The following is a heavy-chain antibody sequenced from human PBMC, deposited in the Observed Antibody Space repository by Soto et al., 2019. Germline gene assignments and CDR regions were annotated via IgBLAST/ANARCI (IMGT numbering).Heavy chain of an antibody. V-gene: IGHV3-23*01. CDR3: AKIPGTTNIGRFDS. J-gene: IGHJ4*02. D-gene: IGHD1-20*01. CDR1: GFTFSSYA. CDR2: LSGGGGST. Sequence: PGGSLRLSCAASGFTFSSYAMSWVRQAPGKGLEWVSGLSGGGGSTYYADSVKGRFTISRDNSKNTLYLQMNSLRVEDTAIYYCAKIPGTTNIGRFDSWGQGTLVTVSS.